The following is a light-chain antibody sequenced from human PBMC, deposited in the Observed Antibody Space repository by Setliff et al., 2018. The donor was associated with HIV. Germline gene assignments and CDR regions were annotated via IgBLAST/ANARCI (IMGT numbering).Light chain of an antibody. V-gene: IGLV1-44*01. CDR1: NSDIEINT. Sequence: QSVLTQPPSASGTPGQRVTISCSGSNSDIEINTVNWFQHLPGTAPKLLIYSDNQRPSGVPDRFSGSKSGTSASLAISGLQSDDEADYYCAAWDDSLNGYVFGTGTKGTVL. CDR2: SDN. CDR3: AAWDDSLNGYV. J-gene: IGLJ1*01.